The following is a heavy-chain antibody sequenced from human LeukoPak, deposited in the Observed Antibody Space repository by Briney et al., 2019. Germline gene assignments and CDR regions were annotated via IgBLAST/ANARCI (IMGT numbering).Heavy chain of an antibody. CDR2: IKQDGSEK. CDR1: GFTFSSYW. Sequence: GGSLRLSCAASGFTFSSYWMSWVRQAPGKGLEWVANIKQDGSEKYYVDSVKGRFTISRDNAKNSLYLQMNSLRAEDTAVYYCARVRRYFDWSVAFDIWGQGTMVTVSS. V-gene: IGHV3-7*01. J-gene: IGHJ3*02. D-gene: IGHD3-9*01. CDR3: ARVRRYFDWSVAFDI.